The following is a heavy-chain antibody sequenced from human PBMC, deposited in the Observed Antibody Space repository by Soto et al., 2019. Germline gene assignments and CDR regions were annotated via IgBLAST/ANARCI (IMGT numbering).Heavy chain of an antibody. CDR3: ARAGMWFGQLY. J-gene: IGHJ4*02. CDR1: GFTASAYY. CDR2: LYSGGAT. Sequence: VGSLRLSCVVSGFTASAYYTNWVRQAPGKGLEWVSSLYSGGATFYADSVKGRFTVSGDNSKNTLYLQMNSLRAEDTAVYYCARAGMWFGQLYWGQGSLVTVSS. D-gene: IGHD3-10*01. V-gene: IGHV3-53*01.